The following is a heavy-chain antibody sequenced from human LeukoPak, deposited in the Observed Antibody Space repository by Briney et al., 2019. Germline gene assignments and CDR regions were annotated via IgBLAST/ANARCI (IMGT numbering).Heavy chain of an antibody. CDR3: ARWTPSKLVATIWEDPAFDY. J-gene: IGHJ4*02. D-gene: IGHD5-12*01. CDR2: MNPNSGNT. Sequence: ASVKVSCKASGYTFTSYDINWVRQATGQGLEWMGWMNPNSGNTGYAQKFQGRVTMTRNTSISTAYMELSSLRSEDTAVYYCARWTPSKLVATIWEDPAFDYWGQGTLATVSS. V-gene: IGHV1-8*01. CDR1: GYTFTSYD.